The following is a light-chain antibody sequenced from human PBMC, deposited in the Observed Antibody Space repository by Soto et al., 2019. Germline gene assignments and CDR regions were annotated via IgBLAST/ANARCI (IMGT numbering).Light chain of an antibody. Sequence: QSVLAQPPSVSGAPGQRVTISCTGSTSNIGAGYDVHWYQHLPGTAPKLLIYGNSNRPSGVPDRFSGSQSGTSASLVITGLQTEDEADYYCQTYDSNLNVVFGGGIKVTVL. CDR1: TSNIGAGYD. CDR3: QTYDSNLNVV. CDR2: GNS. J-gene: IGLJ2*01. V-gene: IGLV1-40*01.